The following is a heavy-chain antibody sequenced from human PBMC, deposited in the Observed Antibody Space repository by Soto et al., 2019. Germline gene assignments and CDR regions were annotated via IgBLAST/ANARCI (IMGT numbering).Heavy chain of an antibody. Sequence: ASVMVSCKASGYTFTSYDINWVRQATGQGLEWMGWMNPNSGNTGYGQRFQVRVTMTRNTSISTAYMELSSLRSEDTAVYFCARGGAYYSNTNCYLMGDYWGQGTLVTVS. V-gene: IGHV1-8*01. D-gene: IGHD2-2*01. CDR2: MNPNSGNT. J-gene: IGHJ4*02. CDR1: GYTFTSYD. CDR3: ARGGAYYSNTNCYLMGDY.